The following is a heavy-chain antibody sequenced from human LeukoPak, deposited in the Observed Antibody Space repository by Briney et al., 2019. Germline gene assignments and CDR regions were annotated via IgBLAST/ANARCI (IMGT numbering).Heavy chain of an antibody. CDR2: VSAYNGST. J-gene: IGHJ6*02. D-gene: IGHD2-21*01. CDR3: ARDFRRYCGGDCYGMDV. V-gene: IGHV1-18*01. Sequence: ASVKVSCKASGYTFTSYGISWVRQAPGQGLEWMGWVSAYNGSTNYAQKLQGRVTMTTDTSTSTAYMELRSLRSDDTAVYYCARDFRRYCGGDCYGMDVWGQGTTVTVSS. CDR1: GYTFTSYG.